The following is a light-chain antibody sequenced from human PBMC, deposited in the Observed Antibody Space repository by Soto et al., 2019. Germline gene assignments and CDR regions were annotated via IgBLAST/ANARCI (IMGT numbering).Light chain of an antibody. V-gene: IGLV2-14*01. CDR3: SSYTSSSPYV. CDR2: DVS. J-gene: IGLJ1*01. CDR1: SSEVGGYNY. Sequence: QSALTQPASVSGSPGQSITISCTGTSSEVGGYNYVSWYQQHPGKAPKLMIYDVSNRPSGVSNRFSGSKSGNTAPLTISGLQAEDEADYYCSSYTSSSPYVFGTGTKVTVL.